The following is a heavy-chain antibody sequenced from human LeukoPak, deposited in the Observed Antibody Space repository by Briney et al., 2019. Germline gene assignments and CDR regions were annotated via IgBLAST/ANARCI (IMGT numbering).Heavy chain of an antibody. CDR1: GGSVSSGSYY. D-gene: IGHD1-7*01. V-gene: IGHV4-61*01. CDR2: IYYSGST. Sequence: SETLSLTCSVSGGSVSSGSYYWSWIRQPPGKGLEWIGYIYYSGSTNYNPSLKSRVTISVDTSKNQFSLNLSSVTAADTAVYYCARGTQLELRAYYYGMDVWGQGTTVTVSS. CDR3: ARGTQLELRAYYYGMDV. J-gene: IGHJ6*02.